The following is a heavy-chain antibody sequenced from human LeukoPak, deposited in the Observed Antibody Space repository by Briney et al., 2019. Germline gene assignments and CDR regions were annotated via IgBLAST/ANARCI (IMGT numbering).Heavy chain of an antibody. J-gene: IGHJ4*02. CDR2: ISYDGSNK. D-gene: IGHD5-18*01. V-gene: IGHV3-30*18. CDR1: GFTLSSYG. Sequence: GGSLRLSCAASGFTLSSYGMHWVRQAPGKGLEWVAVISYDGSNKYYADSVKGRFTISRDNSKNTLYLQMNSLRAEDTAVYYCAKDLWRTDTAMVRLDYWGQGTLVTVSS. CDR3: AKDLWRTDTAMVRLDY.